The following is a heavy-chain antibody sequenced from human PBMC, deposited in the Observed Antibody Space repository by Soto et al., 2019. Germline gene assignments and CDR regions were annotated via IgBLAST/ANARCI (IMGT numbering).Heavy chain of an antibody. CDR3: ARDRGSRSDYYGMDV. D-gene: IGHD6-13*01. CDR2: ISYDGSNK. V-gene: IGHV3-30*03. J-gene: IGHJ6*02. CDR1: GSSFDYYG. Sequence: QVQLMESGGGLVQPGRSLGLSCAASGSSFDYYGMHWVRQAPGKGLEWVSGISYDGSNKYQPDSVKGRFTISRDNSKNTLYLQINSLRVEDKAVYYCARDRGSRSDYYGMDVWGQGTTVIVSS.